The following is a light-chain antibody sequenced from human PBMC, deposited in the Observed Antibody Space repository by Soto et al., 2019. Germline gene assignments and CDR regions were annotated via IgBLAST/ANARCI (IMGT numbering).Light chain of an antibody. CDR3: SSYTSSSTRV. J-gene: IGLJ1*01. Sequence: QSALTQPASVSGSPGQSITISCTGTSSDVGGYNYVSWYQQHPGKAPKLMIHEVSNRPSGVSNRFSGSKSGNTASLTISGLQAEGEADYYCSSYTSSSTRVFGTGTKLTVL. CDR2: EVS. CDR1: SSDVGGYNY. V-gene: IGLV2-14*01.